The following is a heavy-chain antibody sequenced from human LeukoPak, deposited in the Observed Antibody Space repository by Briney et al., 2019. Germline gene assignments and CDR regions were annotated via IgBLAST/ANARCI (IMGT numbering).Heavy chain of an antibody. D-gene: IGHD2-2*02. J-gene: IGHJ3*02. V-gene: IGHV3-30*01. CDR2: ISYDGSNK. Sequence: XXRQAPXKXLEWVAVISYDGSNKYYADSVKGRFTISRDNSKNTLYLQMNSLRAEDTAVYYCARVGYCSSTSCYNGAFDIWGQGTMVTVSS. CDR3: ARVGYCSSTSCYNGAFDI.